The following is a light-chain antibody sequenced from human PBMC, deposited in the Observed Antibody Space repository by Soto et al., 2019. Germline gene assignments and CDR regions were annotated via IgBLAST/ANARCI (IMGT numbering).Light chain of an antibody. V-gene: IGLV1-40*01. J-gene: IGLJ3*02. Sequence: QPVLTQPPSVSGAPGQRVTISCTGSSSNIGAGYDVHWYQQLPGTAPKLLISGNSNRPSGVPDRFFGSKSGTSASLAITGLQAEDEADYYCQSYDSSLSGWVFGGGTKLTVL. CDR3: QSYDSSLSGWV. CDR1: SSNIGAGYD. CDR2: GNS.